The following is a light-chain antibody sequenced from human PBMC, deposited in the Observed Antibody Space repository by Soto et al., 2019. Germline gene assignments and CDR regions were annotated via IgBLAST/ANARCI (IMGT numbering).Light chain of an antibody. V-gene: IGLV2-14*01. CDR2: EVS. Sequence: QSALTQPASVSGSPGQAITISCTGTSSDVGGYNYVSWFQQHPGKAPKLKIYEVSNRPSGVSNRFSGSKSGNTASLTISELQAEDKADYYCTSFTTISTWVFGGGTKLTVL. CDR3: TSFTTISTWV. CDR1: SSDVGGYNY. J-gene: IGLJ3*02.